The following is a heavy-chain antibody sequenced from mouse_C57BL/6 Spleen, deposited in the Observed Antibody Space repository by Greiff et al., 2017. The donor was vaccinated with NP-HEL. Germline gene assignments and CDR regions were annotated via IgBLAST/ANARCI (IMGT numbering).Heavy chain of an antibody. CDR3: ARHNYDYDAWFAY. CDR1: GYTFTSYG. Sequence: VQLQQSGAELARPGASVKLSCKASGYTFTSYGISWVKQRTGPGLEWIGEIYPRSGNTYYNEQFNGKATLTADKSSSTAYMELRSLTSEDSAVYFCARHNYDYDAWFAYWGQGTLVTVSA. V-gene: IGHV1-81*01. CDR2: IYPRSGNT. D-gene: IGHD2-4*01. J-gene: IGHJ3*01.